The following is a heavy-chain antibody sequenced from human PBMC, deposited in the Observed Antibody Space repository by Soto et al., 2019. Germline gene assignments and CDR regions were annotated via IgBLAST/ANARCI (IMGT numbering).Heavy chain of an antibody. D-gene: IGHD5-18*01. Sequence: EVQLVESGGGLVKPGGSLRLSCAASGFTFSNAWMSWVRQAPGKGLEWVGRIKSKTDGGTTDYAAPMKGRFTISRDDSKNTLYLQMNSLKTEDTAVYYCTTVDTAMVSHDYWGQGTLVTVSS. CDR1: GFTFSNAW. V-gene: IGHV3-15*01. CDR2: IKSKTDGGTT. J-gene: IGHJ4*02. CDR3: TTVDTAMVSHDY.